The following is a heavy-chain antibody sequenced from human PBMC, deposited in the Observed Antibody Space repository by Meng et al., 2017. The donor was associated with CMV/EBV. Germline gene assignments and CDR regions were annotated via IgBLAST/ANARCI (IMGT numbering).Heavy chain of an antibody. CDR1: GGSFSGYY. V-gene: IGHV4-34*01. CDR3: ARGRGSWYFVDY. CDR2: INHSDST. J-gene: IGHJ4*02. D-gene: IGHD6-13*01. Sequence: LQQWGPRRLRLSENLSLTCASYGGSFSGYYWPWIRQPPGKGLEWIGEINHSDSTNYNPSLKSRVTISVDTSKNQFSLKLSSVTAAETAVYYCARGRGSWYFVDYWGQGTLVTV.